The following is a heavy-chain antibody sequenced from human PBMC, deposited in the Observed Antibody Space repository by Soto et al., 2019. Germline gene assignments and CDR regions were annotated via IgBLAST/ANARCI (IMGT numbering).Heavy chain of an antibody. CDR1: GGSISSGGYY. V-gene: IGHV4-31*03. CDR3: ARGSKYYDFPPTWYYFDY. CDR2: IYYSGST. D-gene: IGHD3-3*01. Sequence: SETLSLTCTVSGGSISSGGYYWSWIRQHPGKGLEWIGYIYYSGSTYYNPSLKSRVTISVDTSKNQFSLKLSSVTAADTAVYYCARGSKYYDFPPTWYYFDYWGQGTLVTVSS. J-gene: IGHJ4*02.